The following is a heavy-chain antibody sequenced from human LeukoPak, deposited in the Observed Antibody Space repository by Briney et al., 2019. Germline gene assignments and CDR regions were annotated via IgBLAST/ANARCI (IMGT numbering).Heavy chain of an antibody. D-gene: IGHD5-18*01. CDR2: ISAYNGNT. V-gene: IGHV1-18*01. J-gene: IGHJ6*02. CDR3: ALWIQLWSYGMDV. Sequence: ASVKVSCKASGYTFTSYGISWVRQAPGQGLEWMGWISAYNGNTNYAQKFQGRVTMTRNTSISTAYMELSSLRSEDTAVYYCALWIQLWSYGMDVWGQGTTVTVSS. CDR1: GYTFTSYG.